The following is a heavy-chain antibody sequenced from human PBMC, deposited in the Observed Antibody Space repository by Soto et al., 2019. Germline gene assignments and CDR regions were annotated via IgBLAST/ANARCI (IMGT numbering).Heavy chain of an antibody. CDR2: IDHSGSA. CDR3: AGELGTFYFDH. CDR1: AGSIRSGDYY. J-gene: IGHJ4*02. Sequence: QVQLQESGPGLVKPSQTLSLTCTVSAGSIRSGDYYWTWIRQPPGKGLERIGYIDHSGSAYYNPSLKSRATISIDTSNNQFSLKMTSVTAADTAVYYCAGELGTFYFDHWGQGTLVTVSS. D-gene: IGHD7-27*01. V-gene: IGHV4-30-4*01.